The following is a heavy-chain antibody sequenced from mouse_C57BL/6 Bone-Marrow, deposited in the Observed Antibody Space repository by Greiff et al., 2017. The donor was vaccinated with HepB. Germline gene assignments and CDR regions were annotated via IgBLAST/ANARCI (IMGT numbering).Heavy chain of an antibody. J-gene: IGHJ4*01. CDR2: INPSSGYT. D-gene: IGHD4-1*01. CDR1: GYTFTSYW. V-gene: IGHV1-7*01. CDR3: ARCWDGFS. Sequence: QVQLKESGAELAKPGASVKLSCKASGYTFTSYWMHWVNQRPGQGLEWIGYINPSSGYTKYKQKFKDKTTLTADKSSSTAYMQLSSLTYEDSAVYYCARCWDGFSWGQGTSVTVSS.